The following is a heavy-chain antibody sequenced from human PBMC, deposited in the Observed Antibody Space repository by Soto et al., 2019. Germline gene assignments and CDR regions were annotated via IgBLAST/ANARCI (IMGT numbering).Heavy chain of an antibody. J-gene: IGHJ6*02. CDR2: MNSDGRTT. Sequence: GGSLRLSCAASGFNFGNNWMHWVRQAPGKGLEWVSRMNSDGRTTNYADSVKGRFTVSRDNAKNTLYLQMNSLRDEDTAIYYCARDRTFKFYYGMDVWGQGTTVTVSS. CDR3: ARDRTFKFYYGMDV. V-gene: IGHV3-74*01. CDR1: GFNFGNNW.